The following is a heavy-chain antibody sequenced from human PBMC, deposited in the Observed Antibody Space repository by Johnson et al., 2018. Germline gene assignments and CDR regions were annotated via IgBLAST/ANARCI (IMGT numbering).Heavy chain of an antibody. J-gene: IGHJ6*02. D-gene: IGHD6-13*01. Sequence: VQLQESGGTLVQPGGSLRLSCAASGFTFSSYWMHWVRQAPGKGLVWVSRINSDGSSTSYADSVKGRITISRDNAKNTLYLQMNSLRAEDTAVYYWARAGYSSSWYAYGMDVWGQGTTVTVSS. V-gene: IGHV3-74*01. CDR1: GFTFSSYW. CDR2: INSDGSST. CDR3: ARAGYSSSWYAYGMDV.